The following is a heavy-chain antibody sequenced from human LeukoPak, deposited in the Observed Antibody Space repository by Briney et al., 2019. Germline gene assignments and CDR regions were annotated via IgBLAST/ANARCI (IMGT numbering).Heavy chain of an antibody. J-gene: IGHJ4*02. CDR3: AKGQYFFDSSGYYR. CDR2: ISGNGDSI. CDR1: GFTFRSYA. Sequence: GGSLRPSCAASGFTFRSYAMSWVRQAPGKGLEWVSVISGNGDSIVHADSLKGRFPISRDNSKNTLYLQMNSLRDEDTAVYYCAKGQYFFDSSGYYRWGQRTLVTVSS. D-gene: IGHD3-22*01. V-gene: IGHV3-23*01.